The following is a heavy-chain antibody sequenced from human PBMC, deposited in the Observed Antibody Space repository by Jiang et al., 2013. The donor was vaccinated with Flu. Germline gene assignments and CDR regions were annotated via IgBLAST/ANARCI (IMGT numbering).Heavy chain of an antibody. CDR1: GYTFTSYA. V-gene: IGHV7-4-1*01. D-gene: IGHD3-9*01. CDR2: INTNTGNP. J-gene: IGHJ6*02. Sequence: PGASVKVSCKASGYTFTSYAMNWVRQAPGQGLEWMGWINTNTGNPTYAQGFTGRFVFSLDTSVSTAYLQICSLKAEDTAVYYCARVLRYYDILTGYYPQDYYYGMDVWGQGTTVTVSS. CDR3: ARVLRYYDILTGYYPQDYYYGMDV.